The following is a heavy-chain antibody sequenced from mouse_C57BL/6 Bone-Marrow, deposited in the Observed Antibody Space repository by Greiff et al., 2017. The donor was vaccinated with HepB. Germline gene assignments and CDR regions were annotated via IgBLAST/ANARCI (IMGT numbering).Heavy chain of an antibody. Sequence: EVQLQQSGPELVKPGASVKIPCKASGYTFTDYNMDWVKQSHGKSLEWIGDINPNNGGTIYNQKFKGKATLTVDKSSSTAYMELRSLTSEDTAVYYCARRDYSNSNYFDYWGQGTTLTVSS. J-gene: IGHJ2*01. CDR2: INPNNGGT. CDR1: GYTFTDYN. D-gene: IGHD2-5*01. CDR3: ARRDYSNSNYFDY. V-gene: IGHV1-18*01.